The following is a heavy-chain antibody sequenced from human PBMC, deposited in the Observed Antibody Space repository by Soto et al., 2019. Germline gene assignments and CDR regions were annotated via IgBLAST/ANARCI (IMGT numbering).Heavy chain of an antibody. CDR1: GFTFSSYG. Sequence: QVQLVESGGGVVQPGRSLRLSCAASGFTFSSYGMHWVRQAPGKGLEWVAVISYDGSNKYYADSVKGRFTISRDNSKNTLYLQMNSLRAEDTAVYYCAKPPGRWELLHFDYWGQGTLVTVSS. CDR2: ISYDGSNK. CDR3: AKPPGRWELLHFDY. J-gene: IGHJ4*02. V-gene: IGHV3-30*18. D-gene: IGHD1-26*01.